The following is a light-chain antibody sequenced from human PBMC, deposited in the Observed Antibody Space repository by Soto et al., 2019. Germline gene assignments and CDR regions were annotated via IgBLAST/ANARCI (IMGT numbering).Light chain of an antibody. CDR2: GNT. CDR1: RSNIGAGYD. J-gene: IGLJ3*02. CDR3: SSYAGDTSLGV. V-gene: IGLV1-40*01. Sequence: QSVLTQPPSVSGAPGQRVTISCTGSRSNIGAGYDVHWYQQLPGTAPKLLINGNTNRPSGVPDRFSGSRSGTSASLAITGLQAEDEADYYCSSYAGDTSLGVLGGGTKVTVL.